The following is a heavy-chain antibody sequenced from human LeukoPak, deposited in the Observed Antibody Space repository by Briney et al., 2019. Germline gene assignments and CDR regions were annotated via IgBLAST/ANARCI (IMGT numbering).Heavy chain of an antibody. CDR2: ISYDGSNK. D-gene: IGHD4/OR15-4a*01. CDR1: GFTICTYG. Sequence: GGSLRLSCAASGFTICTYGMHWVRQAQGKGLEWVAVISYDGSNKYYADSVEGRFTVSRDNSKNTLYLQMDSLRADDTAMYYCLVTCYGAIYWGQGTLVTVSS. J-gene: IGHJ4*02. V-gene: IGHV3-30*03. CDR3: LVTCYGAIY.